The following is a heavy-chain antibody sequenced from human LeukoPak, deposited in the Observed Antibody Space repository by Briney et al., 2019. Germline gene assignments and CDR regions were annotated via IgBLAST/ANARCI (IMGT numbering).Heavy chain of an antibody. V-gene: IGHV4-59*01. CDR1: GGSIDSYY. D-gene: IGHD2-2*01. CDR2: IYYTGST. Sequence: PSETLSLTCTVSGGSIDSYYWSWIRQPPGKGLEWIGCIYYTGSTEYHPSLKSRVTISLDTSKNQFSLKLTSVTAAGTAVYYCARVYQSAEYYFDYWGQGNLVSVSS. CDR3: ARVYQSAEYYFDY. J-gene: IGHJ4*02.